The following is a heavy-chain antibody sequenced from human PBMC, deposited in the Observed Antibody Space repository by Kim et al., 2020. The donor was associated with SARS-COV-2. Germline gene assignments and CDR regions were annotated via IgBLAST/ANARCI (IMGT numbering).Heavy chain of an antibody. Sequence: GGSLRLSCAASGFTFSTYWMSWVRQAPGKGLEWVANIKGDGSEKYFVDSVRGRFTISRDNAKNSLYLQMNSLRAEDTAVYYCAREGVRPLDYYYYGMDVWGQGTMVTVSS. J-gene: IGHJ6*02. D-gene: IGHD3-10*01. V-gene: IGHV3-7*01. CDR2: IKGDGSEK. CDR3: AREGVRPLDYYYYGMDV. CDR1: GFTFSTYW.